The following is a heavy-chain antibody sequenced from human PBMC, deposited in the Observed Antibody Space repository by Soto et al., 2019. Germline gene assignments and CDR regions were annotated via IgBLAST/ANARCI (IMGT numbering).Heavy chain of an antibody. J-gene: IGHJ4*02. CDR1: GGSISSYY. V-gene: IGHV4-59*08. CDR2: IYYSGST. Sequence: EALSLTCTVSGGSISSYYWSWIRQPPGKGLEWIGYIYYSGSTNYNPSLKSRVTISVDTSKNQFSLKLSSVTAADTAVYYCARRRGYSLDYWGQGTLVTVSS. CDR3: ARRRGYSLDY. D-gene: IGHD5-18*01.